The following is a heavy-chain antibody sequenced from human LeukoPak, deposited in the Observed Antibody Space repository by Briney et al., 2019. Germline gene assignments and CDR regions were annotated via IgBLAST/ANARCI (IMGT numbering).Heavy chain of an antibody. Sequence: GGSLRLSCAASGFTFSRYSMNWVRQAPGKGLEWVSSISISSSYIYYADSVKGRFTMSRDNAKNSLYLQMNSLRAEDTAVYYCAKDFWSGYYSGYFDYWGQGTLVTVSS. CDR3: AKDFWSGYYSGYFDY. V-gene: IGHV3-21*04. CDR2: ISISSSYI. J-gene: IGHJ4*02. D-gene: IGHD3-3*01. CDR1: GFTFSRYS.